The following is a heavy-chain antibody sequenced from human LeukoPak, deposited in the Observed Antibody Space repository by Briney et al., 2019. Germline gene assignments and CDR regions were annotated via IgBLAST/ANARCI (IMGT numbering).Heavy chain of an antibody. CDR1: GXSINNYY. V-gene: IGHV4-59*08. CDR3: ARRTLCCGERFDP. CDR2: IYSSGST. J-gene: IGHJ5*02. D-gene: IGHD3-16*01. Sequence: SETLSLTCTVSGXSINNYYWSWIRQPPGKGLEWIGYIYSSGSTNYNPSLKSRVIISVDTSKNQFSLKLSSVTAADTAVYYCARRTLCCGERFDPWGQGTLVTVSS.